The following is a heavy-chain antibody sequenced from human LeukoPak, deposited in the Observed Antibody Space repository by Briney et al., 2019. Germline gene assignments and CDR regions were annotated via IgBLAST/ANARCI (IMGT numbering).Heavy chain of an antibody. J-gene: IGHJ4*02. CDR2: ISGSGGST. CDR3: AKDHDMIVVVIEGY. CDR1: GFTFSSYA. D-gene: IGHD3-22*01. Sequence: GGSLRLSCAASGFTFSSYAMSWVRQAPGKGLEWVSAISGSGGSTYYADSVKGWFTISRDNSKNTLYLQMNSLRAEDTAVYYCAKDHDMIVVVIEGYWGQGTLVTVSS. V-gene: IGHV3-23*01.